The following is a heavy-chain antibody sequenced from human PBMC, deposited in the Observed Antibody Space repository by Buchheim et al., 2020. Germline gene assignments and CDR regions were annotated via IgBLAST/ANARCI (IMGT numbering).Heavy chain of an antibody. V-gene: IGHV1-46*01. CDR1: GHTFTSYY. CDR3: ARGFLSFGYSGYAWDFDY. J-gene: IGHJ4*02. Sequence: QVQLVQSGAEVKKPGASVKVSCKASGHTFTSYYMHWVRQAPGQGLEWMGIINPSGGSTSYAQKFQGRVTMTRDTSTSTVYMELSSLRSEDTAVYYCARGFLSFGYSGYAWDFDYWGQGTL. CDR2: INPSGGST. D-gene: IGHD5-12*01.